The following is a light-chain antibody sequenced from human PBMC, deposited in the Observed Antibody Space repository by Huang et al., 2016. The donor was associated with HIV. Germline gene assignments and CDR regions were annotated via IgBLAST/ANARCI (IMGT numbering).Light chain of an antibody. CDR2: WAS. Sequence: DIVMTQSPDSLSVSPGERATIDCKSSQSLLYSLNNKNYLAWFQQQPGRPPKLLLYWASTRESGIPERFSGSGSGTDFTLTINNLQPEDVATYYCQQYYQNPQTFGQGT. CDR1: QSLLYSLNNKNY. J-gene: IGKJ5*01. V-gene: IGKV4-1*01. CDR3: QQYYQNPQT.